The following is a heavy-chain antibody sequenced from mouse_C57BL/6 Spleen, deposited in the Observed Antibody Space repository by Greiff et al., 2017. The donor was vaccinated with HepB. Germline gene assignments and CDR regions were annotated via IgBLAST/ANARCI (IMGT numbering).Heavy chain of an antibody. CDR1: GYTFTSYW. V-gene: IGHV1-7*01. J-gene: IGHJ1*03. CDR2: IYPSSGYT. CDR3: ASEKPPGDFEV. Sequence: VQLQQSGAELAKPGASVKLSCKASGYTFTSYWMHWVKQRPGQGLEWIGYIYPSSGYTKYNQKFKDKATLTADKSSSTAYMQLSSLTYEDSAVYYCASEKPPGDFEVWGTGTTVTVAS.